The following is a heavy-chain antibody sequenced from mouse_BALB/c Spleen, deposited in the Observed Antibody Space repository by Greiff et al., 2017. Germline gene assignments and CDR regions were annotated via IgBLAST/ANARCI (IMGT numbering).Heavy chain of an antibody. D-gene: IGHD1-1*01. Sequence: EVKLQESGAELVKPGASVKLSCTASGFNIKDTYMHWVKQRPEQGLEWIGRIDPANGNTKYDPKFQGKATITADTSSNTAYLQLSSLTSEDTAVYYCASYYGSSYYFDYWGQGTTLTVSS. CDR3: ASYYGSSYYFDY. V-gene: IGHV14-3*02. J-gene: IGHJ2*01. CDR1: GFNIKDTY. CDR2: IDPANGNT.